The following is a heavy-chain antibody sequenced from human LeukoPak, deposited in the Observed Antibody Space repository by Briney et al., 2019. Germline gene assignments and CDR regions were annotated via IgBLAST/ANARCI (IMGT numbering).Heavy chain of an antibody. CDR3: VRGSGWFFGF. V-gene: IGHV3-7*01. D-gene: IGHD6-19*01. Sequence: GGSLRLSCAASASTFSGNWMHWVRQAPGKGLEWVASIDQHGRDKYFLDSVKGRLTISRDNSKSSLYLQMNSLRAEDTAVYYCVRGSGWFFGFWGQGSLVTVSS. CDR2: IDQHGRDK. CDR1: ASTFSGNW. J-gene: IGHJ4*02.